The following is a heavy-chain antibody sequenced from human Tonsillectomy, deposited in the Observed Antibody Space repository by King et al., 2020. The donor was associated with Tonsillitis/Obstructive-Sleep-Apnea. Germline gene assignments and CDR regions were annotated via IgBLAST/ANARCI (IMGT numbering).Heavy chain of an antibody. CDR1: GYSFTSYW. J-gene: IGHJ6*02. CDR2: IDPSDSYT. Sequence: VQLVESGAEVKKPGESLRISCKGSGYSFTSYWISWVRQMPGKGLEWMGRIDPSDSYTNYSPSLQGHVSISVDKSISTAYLQWSSLKASDTAMYYCAYRISTSGMDVWGQGTTVTVSS. V-gene: IGHV5-10-1*03. CDR3: AYRISTSGMDV. D-gene: IGHD3-3*02.